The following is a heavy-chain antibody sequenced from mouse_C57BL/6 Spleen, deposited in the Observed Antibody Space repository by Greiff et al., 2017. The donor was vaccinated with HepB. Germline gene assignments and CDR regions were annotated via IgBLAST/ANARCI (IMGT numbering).Heavy chain of an antibody. V-gene: IGHV1-15*01. CDR1: GYTFTDYE. CDR3: TRRLSSGHFGY. CDR2: IDPETGGT. J-gene: IGHJ2*01. Sequence: QVQLQQSGAELVRPGASVTLSCKASGYTFTDYEMHWVKQTPVHGLEWIGAIDPETGGTAYNQKFKGKAILTADKSSSTAYMELRSLTSEDSAVYYCTRRLSSGHFGYWGQGTTLTVSS. D-gene: IGHD3-2*02.